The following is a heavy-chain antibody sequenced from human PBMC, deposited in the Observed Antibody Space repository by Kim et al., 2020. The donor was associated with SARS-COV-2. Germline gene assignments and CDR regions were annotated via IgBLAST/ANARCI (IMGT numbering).Heavy chain of an antibody. CDR2: IYHSGST. CDR1: GGSISSSNW. D-gene: IGHD3-10*01. V-gene: IGHV4-4*02. J-gene: IGHJ4*02. CDR3: ARDLRSGSYYLTGY. Sequence: SETLSLTCAVSGGSISSSNWWSWVRQPPGKGLEWIGEIYHSGSTNYNPSLKSRVTISVDKSKNQFSLKLSSVTAADTAVYYCARDLRSGSYYLTGYWGQGTLVTVSS.